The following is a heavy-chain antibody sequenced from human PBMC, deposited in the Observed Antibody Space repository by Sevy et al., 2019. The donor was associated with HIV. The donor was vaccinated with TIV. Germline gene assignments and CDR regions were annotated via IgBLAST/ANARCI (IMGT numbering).Heavy chain of an antibody. CDR1: GFTFSSYG. V-gene: IGHV3-33*01. D-gene: IGHD2-2*01. CDR2: IWYDGSNK. J-gene: IGHJ6*02. CDR3: TRDTDSCCFLTYYCSYGMDV. Sequence: GGSLRLSCAASGFTFSSYGMHWVRQAPGKGLEWVAVIWYDGSNKYYADSVKGRFTISRDNSKNTLYLQMNSLRAEDTAVYYCTRDTDSCCFLTYYCSYGMDVWGQWTTVTVSS.